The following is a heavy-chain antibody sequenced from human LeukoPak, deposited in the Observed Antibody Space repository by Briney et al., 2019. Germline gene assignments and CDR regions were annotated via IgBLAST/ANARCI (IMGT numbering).Heavy chain of an antibody. CDR1: GGSITSGDYY. D-gene: IGHD6-13*01. Sequence: SETLSLTCTVSGGSITSGDYYWNWIRQPAGKGLEWIGHIYTRGNTNYNPSLKSRVTISIDTSENQVPLNLTSVTAADTAVYYCARSVQQLVVSYFYYMNVWGKGTTVTVSS. CDR2: IYTRGNT. V-gene: IGHV4-61*09. J-gene: IGHJ6*03. CDR3: ARSVQQLVVSYFYYMNV.